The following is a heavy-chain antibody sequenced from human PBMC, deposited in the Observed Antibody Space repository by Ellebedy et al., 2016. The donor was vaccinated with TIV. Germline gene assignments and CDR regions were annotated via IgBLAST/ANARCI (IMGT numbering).Heavy chain of an antibody. V-gene: IGHV3-7*01. CDR3: ARDGSIAVDGTSDY. J-gene: IGHJ4*02. CDR1: GFYFGDYW. D-gene: IGHD6-19*01. Sequence: GESLKISXAASGFYFGDYWMSWVRLAPGKGLEWVANIKKDGREKNYVDSVRGRFTISRDNAKNSLYLQMSSLRAEDTAVYYCARDGSIAVDGTSDYWGQGTLVTVSS. CDR2: IKKDGREK.